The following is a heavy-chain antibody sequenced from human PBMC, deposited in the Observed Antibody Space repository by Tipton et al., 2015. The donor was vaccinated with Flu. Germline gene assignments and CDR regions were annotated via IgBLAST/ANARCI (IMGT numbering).Heavy chain of an antibody. CDR1: GGSFSPYH. Sequence: LRLSCAVYGGSFSPYHWSWIRQPPGKGLEWIGEVNHSGRTNYNPSLKSRVTISVDTSKSQFSLKLSSVTAADTAVYYCARGRGGVVGYCTGTSCAGGDFWGQGTMVTVSS. CDR2: VNHSGRT. J-gene: IGHJ3*01. CDR3: ARGRGGVVGYCTGTSCAGGDF. V-gene: IGHV4-34*01. D-gene: IGHD2-2*01.